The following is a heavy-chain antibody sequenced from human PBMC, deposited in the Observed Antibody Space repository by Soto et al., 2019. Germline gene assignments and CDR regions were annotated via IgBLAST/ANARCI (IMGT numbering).Heavy chain of an antibody. Sequence: SETLSLTCTVSGGSISSGGYYWSWIRQHPGKGLEWIGYICHSGNTYYNPSLKSRVTTSLDRSKNQFSLNLSSVTAADTAVYYCARVWFGESSWFDPWGQGTLVTVSS. CDR2: ICHSGNT. CDR3: ARVWFGESSWFDP. V-gene: IGHV4-30-2*01. J-gene: IGHJ5*02. CDR1: GGSISSGGYY. D-gene: IGHD3-10*01.